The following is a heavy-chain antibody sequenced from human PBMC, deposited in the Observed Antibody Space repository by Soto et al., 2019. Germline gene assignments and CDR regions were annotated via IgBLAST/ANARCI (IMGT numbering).Heavy chain of an antibody. D-gene: IGHD3-10*01. CDR3: ARGLWSNNWFDP. J-gene: IGHJ5*02. Sequence: SVKVSCKASGGTFSSYAISWVRQAPGQGLEWMGGIIPIFGTANYAQKFQGRVTITADESTSTAYMELSSLRSEDTAVYYCARGLWSNNWFDPWGQGTLVTVSS. CDR2: IIPIFGTA. CDR1: GGTFSSYA. V-gene: IGHV1-69*13.